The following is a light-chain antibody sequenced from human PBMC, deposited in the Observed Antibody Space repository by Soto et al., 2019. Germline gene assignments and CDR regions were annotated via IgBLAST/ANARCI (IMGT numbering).Light chain of an antibody. J-gene: IGKJ5*01. V-gene: IGKV1-39*01. CDR1: QTIRKY. Sequence: IQMTQSPSSLSASVGDSVTITCRASQTIRKYLNWYQQTPRKAPKLLIYTASRLQSGIPSRFNGSGSETDFTLTINNLQPEDFATYYCQQSYSTPPITFGQGTRLES. CDR2: TAS. CDR3: QQSYSTPPIT.